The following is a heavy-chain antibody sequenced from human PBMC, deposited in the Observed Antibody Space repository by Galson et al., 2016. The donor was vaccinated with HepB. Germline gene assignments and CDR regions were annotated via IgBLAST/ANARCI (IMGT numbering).Heavy chain of an antibody. CDR1: GDSVSSGPYY. V-gene: IGHV4-61*01. CDR2: VYYTGTT. Sequence: ETLSLTCTVSGDSVSSGPYYWSWIRQPPGKGLAWIGFVYYTGTTTYHPSLKSRVTISKDTSNNQYSLKLNSVTAAATAIYYCARDQNGCYLAYWGQGMLVTVSS. J-gene: IGHJ4*02. CDR3: ARDQNGCYLAY. D-gene: IGHD2-8*01.